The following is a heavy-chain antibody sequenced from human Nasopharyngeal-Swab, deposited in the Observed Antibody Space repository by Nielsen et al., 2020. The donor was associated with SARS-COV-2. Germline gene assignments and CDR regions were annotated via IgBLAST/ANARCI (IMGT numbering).Heavy chain of an antibody. D-gene: IGHD6-13*01. Sequence: VRQAPGKGLEWVANIKQDGSEKYYVDSVEGRFTISRDNAKNSLYLQMNSLRAEDTAVYYCARDAFPGIAAAGPDYWGQGTLVTVSS. CDR2: IKQDGSEK. CDR3: ARDAFPGIAAAGPDY. V-gene: IGHV3-7*01. J-gene: IGHJ4*02.